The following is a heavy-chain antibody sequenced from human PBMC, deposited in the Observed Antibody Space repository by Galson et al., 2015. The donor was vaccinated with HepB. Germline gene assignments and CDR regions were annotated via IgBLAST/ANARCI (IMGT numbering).Heavy chain of an antibody. J-gene: IGHJ6*03. CDR2: IWYDGSNK. CDR1: GFTFSSYG. V-gene: IGHV3-33*01. CDR3: AREGYKGIHYYYYYMDV. D-gene: IGHD5-24*01. Sequence: SLRLSCAASGFTFSSYGMHWVRQAPGKGLEWVAVIWYDGSNKYYADSVKGRFTISRDNSKNTLYLQMNSLRAEDTAVYYCAREGYKGIHYYYYYMDVWGKGTTVTVSS.